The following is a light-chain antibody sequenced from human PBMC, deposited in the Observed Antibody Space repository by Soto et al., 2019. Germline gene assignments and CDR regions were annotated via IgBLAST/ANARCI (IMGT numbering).Light chain of an antibody. V-gene: IGKV3-15*01. CDR2: GAS. Sequence: EVVMTQSPATVSVSPGEGVTLSCRASQTISNDLAWYQQKPGQAPRLLIYGASTRATGVPARFSGGGSWTEFTLTISSLQSEDFAFYYCQQNNKWPPVTFGGGTKVESK. CDR1: QTISND. J-gene: IGKJ4*01. CDR3: QQNNKWPPVT.